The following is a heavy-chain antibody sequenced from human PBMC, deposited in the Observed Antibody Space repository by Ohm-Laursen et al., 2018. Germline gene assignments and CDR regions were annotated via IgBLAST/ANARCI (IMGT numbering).Heavy chain of an antibody. V-gene: IGHV3-33*08. CDR2: LWYDGSNK. CDR3: ARDRTVYGVGNGLDALDV. CDR1: GFTFSNYG. J-gene: IGHJ3*01. D-gene: IGHD3-3*01. Sequence: SLRLSCTASGFTFSNYGMHWVRQAPGKGLEWVSLLWYDGSNKLYAESVKGRFTISRDTSKKTLYLQMSALSAEDTAAYYCARDRTVYGVGNGLDALDVWGQGTMVTVSS.